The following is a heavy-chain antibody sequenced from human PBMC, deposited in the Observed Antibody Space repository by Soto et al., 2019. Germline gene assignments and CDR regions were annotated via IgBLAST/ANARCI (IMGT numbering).Heavy chain of an antibody. CDR3: ARALYCSSTSCFNYGMDV. CDR1: GFTFSSYA. D-gene: IGHD2-2*01. V-gene: IGHV3-30-3*01. J-gene: IGHJ6*02. CDR2: ISYDGSNK. Sequence: RLSCAASGFTFSSYAMHWVRQAPGKGLEWVAVISYDGSNKYYADSVKGRFTISRDNSKNTLYLQMNSLRAEDTAVYYCARALYCSSTSCFNYGMDVWGQGTTVTVSS.